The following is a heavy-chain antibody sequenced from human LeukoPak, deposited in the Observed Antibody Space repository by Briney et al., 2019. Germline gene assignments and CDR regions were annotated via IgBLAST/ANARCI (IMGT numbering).Heavy chain of an antibody. CDR3: AKDYGQWLVQEAIDI. CDR1: GFTFSSYA. V-gene: IGHV3-23*01. Sequence: GGSLRLSCAASGFTFSSYAMSWVRQAPGKGLEWVSGISGGGGSTYYTDPVKGRFTISRDNSKNTLYLQMNSLRAEDTAVYYCAKDYGQWLVQEAIDIWGQGTMVTVSS. J-gene: IGHJ3*02. D-gene: IGHD6-19*01. CDR2: ISGGGGST.